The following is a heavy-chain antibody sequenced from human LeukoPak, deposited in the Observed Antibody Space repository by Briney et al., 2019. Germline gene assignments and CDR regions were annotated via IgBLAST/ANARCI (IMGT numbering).Heavy chain of an antibody. CDR1: GFTFSTYS. J-gene: IGHJ4*02. Sequence: GGSLRLSCAASGFTFSTYSMNWVRQAPGKGLEWVSSISSYSNYIYYADSVKGRFTISRDNAKNSLYLHMNSLRAEDTAVYYCARVPILLWFGESNYYFDYWGQGTLVTVSS. V-gene: IGHV3-21*04. CDR3: ARVPILLWFGESNYYFDY. CDR2: ISSYSNYI. D-gene: IGHD3-10*01.